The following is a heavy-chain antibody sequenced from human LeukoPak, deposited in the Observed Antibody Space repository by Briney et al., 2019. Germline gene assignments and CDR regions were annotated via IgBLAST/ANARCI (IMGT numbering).Heavy chain of an antibody. V-gene: IGHV3-9*01. CDR3: AKGAVAGTGYYFDY. D-gene: IGHD6-19*01. Sequence: GGSLRLSCAASGFTFDDYAMHWVRQAPGKGLEWVSGISWNSGSIGYADSVKGRFTISRDNAKNSLYLQMNSLRAEDTALYYCAKGAVAGTGYYFDYWGQETLVTVSS. J-gene: IGHJ4*02. CDR2: ISWNSGSI. CDR1: GFTFDDYA.